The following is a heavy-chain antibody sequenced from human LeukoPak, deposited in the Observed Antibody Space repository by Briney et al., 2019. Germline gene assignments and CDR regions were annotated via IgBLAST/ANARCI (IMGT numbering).Heavy chain of an antibody. CDR1: GGSISSHY. CDR2: IYYSGRS. Sequence: PSETLSLMSSVSGGSISSHYWIWIRQPPGKGLEWIGYIYYSGRSNYNPSLKSRVTISVDTSKNQFSLKLSSVTAADTAVYYCASSYYDSSGYFLMDDYWGQGTLVTVSS. CDR3: ASSYYDSSGYFLMDDY. J-gene: IGHJ4*02. D-gene: IGHD3-22*01. V-gene: IGHV4-59*11.